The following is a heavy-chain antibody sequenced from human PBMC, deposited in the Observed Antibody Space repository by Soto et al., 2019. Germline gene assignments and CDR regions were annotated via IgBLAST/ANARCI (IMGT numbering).Heavy chain of an antibody. Sequence: ASVKVSCKASGGTFSSYAISWVRQAPGQGLEWMGGIIPIFGTANYAQKFQGRVTITADESTSTAYMELSSLRSEDTAVYYCARSVAPYSSGWYFDYWGQGTLVTVSS. CDR1: GGTFSSYA. J-gene: IGHJ4*02. V-gene: IGHV1-69*13. CDR3: ARSVAPYSSGWYFDY. CDR2: IIPIFGTA. D-gene: IGHD6-19*01.